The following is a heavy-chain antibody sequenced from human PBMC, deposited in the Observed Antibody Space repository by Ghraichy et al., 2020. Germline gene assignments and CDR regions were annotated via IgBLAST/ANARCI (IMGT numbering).Heavy chain of an antibody. CDR1: GFTFGSNW. V-gene: IGHV3-7*01. D-gene: IGHD1-26*01. CDR3: ARAVHRVGPYLDY. Sequence: GESLNISCAASGFTFGSNWMTWVRQAPGKGLEWVGNIKQDGSEKYYVGSVKGRFSISRDNAKNSLYLQMNSLRDEDTAVYYCARAVHRVGPYLDYWGQGTLVTGSS. J-gene: IGHJ4*02. CDR2: IKQDGSEK.